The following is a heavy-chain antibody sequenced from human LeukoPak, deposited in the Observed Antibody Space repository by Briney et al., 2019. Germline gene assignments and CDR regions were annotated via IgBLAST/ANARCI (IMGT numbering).Heavy chain of an antibody. Sequence: PGGSLRLSCAASGFTFSSYGMSWVRQAPGRGLEWVSAISGSGGSTYYADSVKGRFTISRDNSKNTLYLQMNSLRAEDTAVYYCAKESGGDRGWEGYFDYWGQGTLVTVSS. CDR2: ISGSGGST. J-gene: IGHJ4*02. D-gene: IGHD1-26*01. V-gene: IGHV3-23*01. CDR3: AKESGGDRGWEGYFDY. CDR1: GFTFSSYG.